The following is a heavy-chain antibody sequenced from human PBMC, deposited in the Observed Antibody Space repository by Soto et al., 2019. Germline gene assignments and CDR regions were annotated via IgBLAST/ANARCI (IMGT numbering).Heavy chain of an antibody. J-gene: IGHJ6*02. D-gene: IGHD1-1*01. Sequence: SVKVSCKSSGGTFSSHSINWVRQAPGQGLEWMGGIIPIFGPANFAKKFQGRVTITADESTTTAYMELSSLTSEDTAVYYCATGSFTSTGGRIGYHYNAMDVWGQGTAVTVSS. V-gene: IGHV1-69*13. CDR3: ATGSFTSTGGRIGYHYNAMDV. CDR1: GGTFSSHS. CDR2: IIPIFGPA.